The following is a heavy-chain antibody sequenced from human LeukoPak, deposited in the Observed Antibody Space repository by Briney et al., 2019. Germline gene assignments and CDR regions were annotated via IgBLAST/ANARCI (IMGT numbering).Heavy chain of an antibody. J-gene: IGHJ6*02. D-gene: IGHD1-7*01. CDR3: SASDWSYANV. Sequence: SQTLSLTCAISGDSVSSNSAAWAWIRQSPSRGLEWLGRTYYRSKWYIDYAVSVQSRITINADTSKNQFSLHLNSVTPEDTAVYYCSASDWSYANVWGQGTTVTVSS. CDR1: GDSVSSNSAA. V-gene: IGHV6-1*01. CDR2: TYYRSKWYI.